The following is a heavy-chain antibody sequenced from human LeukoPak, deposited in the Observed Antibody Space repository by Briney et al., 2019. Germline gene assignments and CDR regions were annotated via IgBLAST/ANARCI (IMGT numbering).Heavy chain of an antibody. V-gene: IGHV4-61*08. J-gene: IGHJ6*03. CDR1: GGSISSGGYY. Sequence: SETLSLTCTVSGGSISSGGYYWSWIRQHPGKGLEWIGYIYYSGSTNYNPSLKSRVTMSVDTSKNQFSLKLSSVTAADTAVYYCARDRTGVVPFYYYMDVWGKGTTVTVSS. D-gene: IGHD3-3*01. CDR3: ARDRTGVVPFYYYMDV. CDR2: IYYSGST.